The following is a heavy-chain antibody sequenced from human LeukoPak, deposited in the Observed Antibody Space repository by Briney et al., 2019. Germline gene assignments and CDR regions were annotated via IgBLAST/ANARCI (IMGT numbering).Heavy chain of an antibody. D-gene: IGHD3-10*01. V-gene: IGHV4-61*05. Sequence: SETLSLTCTVSGGSISSSSYYWGWIRQPPGKGLEWIGYIYYSGSTNYNPSLKSRVTISVDTSKNQFSLKLSSVTAADTAVYYCAGGVSDKQVDYWGQGTLVTVSS. CDR1: GGSISSSSYY. J-gene: IGHJ4*02. CDR2: IYYSGST. CDR3: AGGVSDKQVDY.